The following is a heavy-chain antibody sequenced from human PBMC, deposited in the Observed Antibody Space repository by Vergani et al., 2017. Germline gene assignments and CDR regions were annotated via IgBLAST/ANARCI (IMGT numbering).Heavy chain of an antibody. CDR3: GKWTHGTLVMVGPSWGH. D-gene: IGHD2-21*01. CDR1: GFTFSNYH. V-gene: IGHV3-23*01. Sequence: EVQMLESGGGLVQPGGSRRLSCVASGFTFSNYHMNWFRQSPGKGLEWVSTISGGDDTSAYAESVKGRFTISRDNSKNTLYLQMNSLRAEDTAVYYCGKWTHGTLVMVGPSWGHWGQGTLVTVSS. CDR2: ISGGDDTS. J-gene: IGHJ4*02.